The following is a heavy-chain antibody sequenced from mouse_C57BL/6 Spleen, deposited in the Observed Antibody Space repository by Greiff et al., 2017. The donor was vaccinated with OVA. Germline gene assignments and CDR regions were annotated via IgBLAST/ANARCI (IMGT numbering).Heavy chain of an antibody. CDR2: IYPRDGST. CDR1: GYTFTDHP. D-gene: IGHD2-4*01. V-gene: IGHV1-78*01. Sequence: QVQLQQSDAELVKPGASVKISCKVSGYTFTDHPIHWMKQRPEQGLEWIGYIYPRDGSTKYNEKFKGKATLTADKSSSTAYMQLNSLTSEDSAVYFCAREDYDYDEEYYFDYWGQGTTLTVSS. CDR3: AREDYDYDEEYYFDY. J-gene: IGHJ2*01.